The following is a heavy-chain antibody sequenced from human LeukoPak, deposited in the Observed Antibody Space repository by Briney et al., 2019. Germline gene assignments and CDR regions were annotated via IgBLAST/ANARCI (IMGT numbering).Heavy chain of an antibody. CDR3: ARDTSGYYYFDL. D-gene: IGHD3-22*01. CDR2: IYYSGRT. J-gene: IGHJ4*02. Sequence: SETLSLTCTVSGGSISSGAYYWGWIRQPPGKELEWIGSIYYSGRTYYNPSLKSLVTISVDTSKNQFSLRLSSVTATDTAVYYCARDTSGYYYFDLWGQGTLVTVSS. V-gene: IGHV4-39*02. CDR1: GGSISSGAYY.